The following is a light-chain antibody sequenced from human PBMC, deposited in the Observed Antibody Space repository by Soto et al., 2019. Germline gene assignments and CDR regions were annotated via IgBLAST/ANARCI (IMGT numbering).Light chain of an antibody. CDR3: TSYTSSSTYV. CDR1: SSDVGTYNY. CDR2: EVR. V-gene: IGLV2-14*01. Sequence: QSVLTQPASVSGSPGQSITISCTGTSSDVGTYNYVSWYQQYPGKAPKLMIYEVRKRPSGVSNRFSGSKSGTTASLTISGLQAEDEADYYCTSYTSSSTYVFGAGTKLTVL. J-gene: IGLJ1*01.